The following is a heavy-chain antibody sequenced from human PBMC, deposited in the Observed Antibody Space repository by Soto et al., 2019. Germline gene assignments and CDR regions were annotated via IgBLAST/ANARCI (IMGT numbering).Heavy chain of an antibody. CDR1: GFTFSGYA. J-gene: IGHJ3*02. V-gene: IGHV3-30-3*01. Sequence: QVQLVESGGGVVQPGRSLRLSCAASGFTFSGYAMHWVRQAPGKGLEWVAVISYDGSNKYYADSVKGRFTISRDNSKNTLYLQMNSLRAEDTAVYYCARSYYYDSSGYSIWGQGTMVTVSS. CDR2: ISYDGSNK. D-gene: IGHD3-22*01. CDR3: ARSYYYDSSGYSI.